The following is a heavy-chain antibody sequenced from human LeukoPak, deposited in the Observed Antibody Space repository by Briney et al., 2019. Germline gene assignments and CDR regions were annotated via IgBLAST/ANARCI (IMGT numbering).Heavy chain of an antibody. D-gene: IGHD6-13*01. CDR1: GYTFTSYY. J-gene: IGHJ4*02. Sequence: ASVKVSCKASGYTFTSYYMHWVRQAPGQGLEWMGWINPNSGGTNYAQKFQGRVTMTRDTSISTAYMELSRLRSDDTAVYYCARDRKQLGLYYFDYWGQGTLVTVSS. CDR3: ARDRKQLGLYYFDY. V-gene: IGHV1-2*02. CDR2: INPNSGGT.